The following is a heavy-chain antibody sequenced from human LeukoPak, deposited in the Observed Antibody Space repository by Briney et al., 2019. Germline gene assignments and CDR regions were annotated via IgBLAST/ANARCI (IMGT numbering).Heavy chain of an antibody. Sequence: GGSLRLSCAASGFTVSSNFMSWVRQAPGKGLEWVSVIFGGGSTYYADSVRGRFTISRDTSKNTLHLQMNSLRAEDTAVYYCATWPGGWYGEDSWGQGTLVTVSS. D-gene: IGHD6-19*01. CDR1: GFTVSSNF. CDR2: IFGGGST. V-gene: IGHV3-53*01. J-gene: IGHJ4*02. CDR3: ATWPGGWYGEDS.